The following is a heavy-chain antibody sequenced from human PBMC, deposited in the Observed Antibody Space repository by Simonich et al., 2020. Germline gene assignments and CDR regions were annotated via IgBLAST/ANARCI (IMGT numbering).Heavy chain of an antibody. J-gene: IGHJ3*02. CDR3: ARSTTGTTAFDI. Sequence: QVQLVQSGAEVKKPGASVKVSCKASGYTFTSYGISGVRQAPGQGLEWMGWISAYNSNTNYDQKLQGRVTMTTDTSKSTAYMELRSLRSDDTAVYYCARSTTGTTAFDIWGQGTMVTVSS. D-gene: IGHD1-1*01. V-gene: IGHV1-18*01. CDR1: GYTFTSYG. CDR2: ISAYNSNT.